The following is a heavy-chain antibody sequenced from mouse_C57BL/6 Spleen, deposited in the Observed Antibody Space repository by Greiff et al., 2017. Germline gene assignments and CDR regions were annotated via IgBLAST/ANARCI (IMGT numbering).Heavy chain of an antibody. J-gene: IGHJ1*03. Sequence: EVQLVESGGGLVKPGGSLKLSCAASGFTFSSYAMSWVRQTPEKRLEWVATISDGGSYTYYPDNVKGRFTISRDNAKNNLYLQMSHLKSEDTAMYYCARGDLYWYFDVWGTGTTVTVSS. CDR1: GFTFSSYA. CDR3: ARGDLYWYFDV. V-gene: IGHV5-4*01. CDR2: ISDGGSYT.